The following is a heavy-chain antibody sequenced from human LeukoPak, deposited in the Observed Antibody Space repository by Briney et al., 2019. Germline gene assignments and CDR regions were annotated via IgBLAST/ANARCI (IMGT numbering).Heavy chain of an antibody. J-gene: IGHJ5*02. D-gene: IGHD1-20*01. CDR1: GGSFSGYY. V-gene: IGHV4-34*01. CDR3: ARKLGRRYNWSHNWFDP. Sequence: SETLSLTCAVYGGSFSGYYWSWIRQPPGKGLEWIGGINHSGSTNYNPSLKSRVTISVDTSKNQFSLKLSSVTAADTAVYYCARKLGRRYNWSHNWFDPWGQGTLVTVSS. CDR2: INHSGST.